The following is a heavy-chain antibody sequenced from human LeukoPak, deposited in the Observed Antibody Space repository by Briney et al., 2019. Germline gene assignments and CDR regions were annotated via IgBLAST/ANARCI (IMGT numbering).Heavy chain of an antibody. CDR1: GFTFSSYA. CDR2: ISVSGGST. D-gene: IGHD3-16*02. J-gene: IGHJ4*02. CDR3: AKTVSGSYSYQGGDY. Sequence: PGGSLRLSCAASGFTFSSYAMSWVRQAPGKGLEWVSVISVSGGSTYYADSVKGRFTISRDNSRNMLYLQMNSLRDEDTAKYYCAKTVSGSYSYQGGDYWGQGTLVTVSS. V-gene: IGHV3-23*01.